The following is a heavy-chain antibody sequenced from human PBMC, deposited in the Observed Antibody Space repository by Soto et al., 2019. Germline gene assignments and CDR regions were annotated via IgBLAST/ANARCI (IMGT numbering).Heavy chain of an antibody. J-gene: IGHJ4*02. CDR3: ARATDSDKVAY. Sequence: SETLSLTCTVSGGSVSIEHYYWNWIRQAPGKGLEWIGYFFYTGSTNYNPSLESRLTMSVDMSKNHFSLKLSSVTAADTAVYYGARATDSDKVAYWGQGTQVTVSS. D-gene: IGHD1-26*01. CDR2: FFYTGST. V-gene: IGHV4-61*03. CDR1: GGSVSIEHYY.